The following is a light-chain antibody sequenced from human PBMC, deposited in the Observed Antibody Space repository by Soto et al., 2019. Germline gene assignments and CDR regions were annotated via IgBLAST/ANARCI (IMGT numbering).Light chain of an antibody. Sequence: QSVLTQPPSASGSPGQSVAISCTGTSRDIGGYNYVSWYQIHPGKAPKLIIYEVSKRPSGVPDRFSGSKSDNTASLIVSGLQAEDEADYYCSSYAGSNMGVFGGGTKLTVL. J-gene: IGLJ2*01. V-gene: IGLV2-8*01. CDR2: EVS. CDR3: SSYAGSNMGV. CDR1: SRDIGGYNY.